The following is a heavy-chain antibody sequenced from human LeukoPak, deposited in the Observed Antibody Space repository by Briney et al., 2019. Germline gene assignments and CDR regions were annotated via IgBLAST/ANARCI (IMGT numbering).Heavy chain of an antibody. CDR3: ARDKERAYSSSSFFDY. D-gene: IGHD6-6*01. CDR2: ISSSGSTI. CDR1: GFTFSDYY. V-gene: IGHV3-11*01. Sequence: GGSLRLSCAASGFTFSDYYMSWIRQAPGKGLEWVSYISSSGSTIYYADSVKGRFTISRDNAKNSLYLQMNSLRAEDTAVYYCARDKERAYSSSSFFDYWGQGTLVTVSS. J-gene: IGHJ4*02.